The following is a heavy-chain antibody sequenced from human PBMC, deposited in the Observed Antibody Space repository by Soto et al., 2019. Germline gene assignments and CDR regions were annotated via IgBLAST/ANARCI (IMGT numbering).Heavy chain of an antibody. J-gene: IGHJ4*02. CDR1: GGTFSGYA. D-gene: IGHD2-2*02. CDR2: IIPMFGTS. CDR3: ARGSCSSTSCYKEYYFDL. Sequence: ASVKVSCKASGGTFSGYAISWVRQAPGQGLEWMGEIIPMFGTSNYAQKFQGRVTITADESTSTAYMELSSLRSEDTAVYYCARGSCSSTSCYKEYYFDLWGQGTLVTVSS. V-gene: IGHV1-69*13.